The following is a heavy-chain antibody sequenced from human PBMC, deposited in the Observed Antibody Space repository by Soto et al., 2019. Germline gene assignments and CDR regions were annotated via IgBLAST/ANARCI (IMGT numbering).Heavy chain of an antibody. CDR2: MTYDGATE. CDR1: GFTFSDYV. J-gene: IGHJ3*01. D-gene: IGHD3-3*02. Sequence: QVRLVESGGGVVQPGTSLRLSCAASGFTFSDYVIHWVRQAAGKGLEWVASMTYDGATEYYADSVKGRFTMSRDNSKRGLSLPVDSLSPYYTAGYYLAGVRLSIAVNDGLDVWGQGTTVTVSS. CDR3: AGVRLSIAVNDGLDV. V-gene: IGHV3-30*14.